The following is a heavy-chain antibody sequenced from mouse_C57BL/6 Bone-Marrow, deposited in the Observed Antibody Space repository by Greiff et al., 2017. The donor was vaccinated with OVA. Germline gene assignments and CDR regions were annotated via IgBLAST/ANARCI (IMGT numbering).Heavy chain of an antibody. V-gene: IGHV1-52*01. CDR3: ASDYFAV. CDR1: GYTFTSYW. Sequence: QVQLQQPGAELVRPGSSVKLSCKASGYTFTSYWMHWVKQRPIQGLEWIGDIDPSDSETQYNQKFKGKATLTVDNSSSTAYMQLSSLTSEDSAVYCCASDYFAVWGTGTTVTVSS. CDR2: IDPSDSET. J-gene: IGHJ1*03.